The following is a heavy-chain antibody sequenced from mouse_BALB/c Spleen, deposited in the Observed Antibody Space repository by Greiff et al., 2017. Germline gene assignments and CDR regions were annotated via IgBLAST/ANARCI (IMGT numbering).Heavy chain of an antibody. CDR1: GYSITSDYA. Sequence: EVKVEESGPGLVKPSQSLSLTCTVTGYSITSDYAWNWIRQFPGNKLEWMGYISYSGSTSYNPSLKSRISITRDTSKNQFFLQLNSVTTEDTATYYCAGEGLLSWFAYWGQGTLVTVSA. CDR2: ISYSGST. D-gene: IGHD1-1*01. V-gene: IGHV3-2*02. CDR3: AGEGLLSWFAY. J-gene: IGHJ3*01.